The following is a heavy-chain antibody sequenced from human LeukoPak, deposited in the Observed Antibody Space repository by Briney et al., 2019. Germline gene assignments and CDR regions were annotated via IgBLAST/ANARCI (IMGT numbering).Heavy chain of an antibody. V-gene: IGHV3-48*04. D-gene: IGHD4-17*01. Sequence: GGSLRLSCAASGFTFSSYSMNWVRQAPGKGLEWVSYISSSSSTIYYADSVKGRFTISRDNAKNSLYLQMNSLRAEDTAVYYCARDPRLRPYAFDIWGQGTMVTVSS. J-gene: IGHJ3*02. CDR2: ISSSSSTI. CDR1: GFTFSSYS. CDR3: ARDPRLRPYAFDI.